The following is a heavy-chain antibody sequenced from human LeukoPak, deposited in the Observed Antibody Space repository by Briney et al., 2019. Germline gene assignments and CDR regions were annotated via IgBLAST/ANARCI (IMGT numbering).Heavy chain of an antibody. CDR3: ARSFLSMAAAATDY. V-gene: IGHV3-21*01. D-gene: IGHD6-13*01. Sequence: GGSLRLSCAASGFTFRSYSMNWGREAPGKGLEWVSSISSIISYIYYADSVKGRFTISRDNAKNSLYLQMNSLRAEDTAVYYCARSFLSMAAAATDYWGQGTLVTVSS. J-gene: IGHJ4*02. CDR2: ISSIISYI. CDR1: GFTFRSYS.